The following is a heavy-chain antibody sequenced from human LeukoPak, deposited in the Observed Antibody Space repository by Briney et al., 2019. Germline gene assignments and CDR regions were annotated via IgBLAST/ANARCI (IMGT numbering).Heavy chain of an antibody. J-gene: IGHJ4*02. CDR1: GYTFTGYY. CDR2: INPNSGGT. CDR3: AREGYCSGGSCYPLDY. V-gene: IGHV1-2*02. Sequence: ASVKVSCKASGYTFTGYYMHWVRQAPGQGLEWVGWINPNSGGTNYAQKFQGRVTMTRDTSISTAYMELSRLRSDDTAVYYCAREGYCSGGSCYPLDYWGQGTLVTVSS. D-gene: IGHD2-15*01.